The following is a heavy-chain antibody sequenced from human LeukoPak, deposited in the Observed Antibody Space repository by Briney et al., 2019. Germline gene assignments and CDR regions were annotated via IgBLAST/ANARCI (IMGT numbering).Heavy chain of an antibody. D-gene: IGHD3-10*01. CDR3: AREAPAHYYGSGNDAFDI. V-gene: IGHV3-30*14. CDR1: GFTFSSYA. CDR2: ISYDGSNK. J-gene: IGHJ3*02. Sequence: GGSLRLSCAASGFTFSSYAMHWVRQAPGKGLEWVAVISYDGSNKYYADSVKGRFTISRDNSKNTLYLQMNSLRAEDTAVYYCAREAPAHYYGSGNDAFDIWGQGTMVTVSS.